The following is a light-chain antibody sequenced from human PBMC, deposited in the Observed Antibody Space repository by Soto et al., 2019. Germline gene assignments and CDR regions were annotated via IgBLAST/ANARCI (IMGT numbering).Light chain of an antibody. V-gene: IGKV3-15*01. CDR1: RSVNSN. CDR3: QQYNNWRPLT. J-gene: IGKJ4*01. Sequence: EIVMTQSPATLSVSPGERATLSCRASRSVNSNLAWYQHKPGQAPRLLIYGASTRATGIPARFSGSESGTEFTLTISSLQSEYSAVYYCQQYNNWRPLTFGGGTKVEI. CDR2: GAS.